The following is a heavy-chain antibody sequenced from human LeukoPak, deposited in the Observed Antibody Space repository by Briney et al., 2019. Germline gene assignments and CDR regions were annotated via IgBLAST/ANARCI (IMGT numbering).Heavy chain of an antibody. Sequence: SETLSLTCTLSGGSVSSSSYYWGWIRQPPGKGLEWIGSIYQSGTTYYNPSLKSRVTISVDTSKNHFSLKLSSVTAADTAVYYCALLYYYDSSGYYLQAFNYWGQGTLVTVST. CDR1: GGSVSSSSYY. D-gene: IGHD3-22*01. CDR3: ALLYYYDSSGYYLQAFNY. CDR2: IYQSGTT. J-gene: IGHJ4*02. V-gene: IGHV4-39*02.